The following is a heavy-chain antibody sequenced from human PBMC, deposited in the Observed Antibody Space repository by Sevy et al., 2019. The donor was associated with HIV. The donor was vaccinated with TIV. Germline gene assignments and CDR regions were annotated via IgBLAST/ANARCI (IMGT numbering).Heavy chain of an antibody. J-gene: IGHJ4*02. CDR2: ISSSSSTI. CDR3: VRGYYYSVVPDY. V-gene: IGHV3-48*01. Sequence: GGSLRLSCAASGFTFSSYNMNWVRQSPGKGLEWVSYISSSSSTIYYADSVKGRFTISRDNAKNSLYLQMNSLRVEDTAVYYCVRGYYYSVVPDYWGQGTLVTVSS. D-gene: IGHD3-22*01. CDR1: GFTFSSYN.